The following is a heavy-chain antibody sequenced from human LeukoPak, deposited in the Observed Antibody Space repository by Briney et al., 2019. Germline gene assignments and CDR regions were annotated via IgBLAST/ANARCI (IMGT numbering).Heavy chain of an antibody. Sequence: GESLKISCKGSEYSFTSYWIGWVRQMPGKGLEWMGIIYPGDSDTRYSPSFQGQVTISADKSISTAYLQWSSLKASDTAMYYCARHLSTSGGFFDYWGQGTLVTVSS. CDR3: ARHLSTSGGFFDY. J-gene: IGHJ4*02. D-gene: IGHD2-2*01. CDR1: EYSFTSYW. CDR2: IYPGDSDT. V-gene: IGHV5-51*01.